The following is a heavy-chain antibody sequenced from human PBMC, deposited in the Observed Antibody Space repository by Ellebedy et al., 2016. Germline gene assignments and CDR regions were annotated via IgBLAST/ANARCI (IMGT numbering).Heavy chain of an antibody. CDR1: GFTFSSYS. Sequence: GESLKISCAASGFTFSSYSMNWVRQAPGKGLEWVSYISSSSNTIYYADSVKGRFTISRDNAKNSLYLQMNSLRDEDTAVYYCSRRGNYYYYGMDVWGQGTTVTVSS. CDR3: SRRGNYYYYGMDV. D-gene: IGHD3-10*01. V-gene: IGHV3-48*02. J-gene: IGHJ6*02. CDR2: ISSSSNTI.